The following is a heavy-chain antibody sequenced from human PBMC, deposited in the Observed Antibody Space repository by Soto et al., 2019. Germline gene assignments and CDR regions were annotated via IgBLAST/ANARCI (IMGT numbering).Heavy chain of an antibody. CDR1: GYTFTGYY. CDR3: ARESPIYDSISHYGMDV. D-gene: IGHD3-22*01. V-gene: IGHV1-2*04. J-gene: IGHJ6*02. CDR2: INPNSGGT. Sequence: QVQLVQSGAEVKKPGASVKVSCKASGYTFTGYYMHWVRQAPGQGLEWMGWINPNSGGTNYAQKFQGWVTMTRDTSLSTAYMELSRLRSDDTAVYYCARESPIYDSISHYGMDVWGQGTTVTVS.